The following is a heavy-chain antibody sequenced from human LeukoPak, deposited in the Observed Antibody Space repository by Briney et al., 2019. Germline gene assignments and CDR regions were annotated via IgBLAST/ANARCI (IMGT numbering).Heavy chain of an antibody. CDR3: TTDAPYYYGSGTKTDAFDL. CDR2: IKSKISGGTT. J-gene: IGHJ3*01. CDR1: GFTFSNAW. D-gene: IGHD3-10*01. V-gene: IGHV3-15*01. Sequence: GGSLRLSCAASGFTFSNAWMYWVRQAPGKGLEWVGRIKSKISGGTTDYAAPVKGRFTISRDDSKNTLYLQMNSLKTEDTAVYYCTTDAPYYYGSGTKTDAFDLWGQGTMVTVSS.